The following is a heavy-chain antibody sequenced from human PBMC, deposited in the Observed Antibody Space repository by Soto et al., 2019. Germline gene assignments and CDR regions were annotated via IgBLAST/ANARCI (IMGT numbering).Heavy chain of an antibody. D-gene: IGHD1-26*01. J-gene: IGHJ4*02. Sequence: ASVKVSCKASGYTFTRYAIHWVRQAPGQRLEWMGWINAGNGNTKYSQKFQGRVTITTDTSTTTAYMELSNLRPDDTALYYCAYVGGTTTGDYYFDLWGQGTPVTVSS. CDR2: INAGNGNT. V-gene: IGHV1-3*01. CDR3: AYVGGTTTGDYYFDL. CDR1: GYTFTRYA.